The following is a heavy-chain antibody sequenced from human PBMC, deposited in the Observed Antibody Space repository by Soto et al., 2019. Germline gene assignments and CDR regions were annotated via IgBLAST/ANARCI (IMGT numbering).Heavy chain of an antibody. CDR2: IIPIFGTA. CDR3: ARGRYSSGWTNYYYSYGMDV. V-gene: IGHV1-69*12. Sequence: QVQLVQSGAEVKKPGSSVKVSCKASGGTFSSYAISWVRQAPGQGLEWMGGIIPIFGTANYAQKFQGRVTITADESTSTAYMELSSLRSEDTAVYYCARGRYSSGWTNYYYSYGMDVWGQGTTVTVSS. J-gene: IGHJ6*02. D-gene: IGHD6-19*01. CDR1: GGTFSSYA.